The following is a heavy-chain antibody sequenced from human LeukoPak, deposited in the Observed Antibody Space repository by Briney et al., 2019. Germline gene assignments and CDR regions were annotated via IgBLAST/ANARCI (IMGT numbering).Heavy chain of an antibody. J-gene: IGHJ3*02. D-gene: IGHD3-10*01. Sequence: GGSLRLSCAASGFTVSSNYMSWVRQAPGKGLEWVSVLYSGGSTYYADSVKGQFTISRDNSKNTVYLQMNSLRGEDTAVFYCARDKGTFAFDIWGQGTMVTVSS. V-gene: IGHV3-53*01. CDR1: GFTVSSNY. CDR2: LYSGGST. CDR3: ARDKGTFAFDI.